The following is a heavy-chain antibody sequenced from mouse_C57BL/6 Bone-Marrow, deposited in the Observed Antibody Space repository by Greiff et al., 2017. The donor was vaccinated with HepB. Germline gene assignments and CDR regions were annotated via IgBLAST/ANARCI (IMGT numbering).Heavy chain of an antibody. CDR2: IYPGSGNT. V-gene: IGHV1-76*01. CDR3: ARDGSSFFDY. J-gene: IGHJ2*01. D-gene: IGHD1-1*01. Sequence: QVQLQQSGAELVRPGASVKLSCKASGYTFTDYYINWVKQRPGQGLEWIARIYPGSGNTYYNEKFKGKATLTAEKSSSTAYMQLSSLTSEDSAVYFCARDGSSFFDYWGQGTTLTVSS. CDR1: GYTFTDYY.